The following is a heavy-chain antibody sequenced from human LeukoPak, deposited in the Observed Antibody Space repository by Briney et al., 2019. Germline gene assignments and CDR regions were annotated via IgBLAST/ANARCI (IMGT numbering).Heavy chain of an antibody. D-gene: IGHD3-10*01. CDR2: INSDGSST. V-gene: IGHV3-74*01. J-gene: IGHJ4*02. CDR3: ARGFTKKYYFDY. Sequence: GGSLRLSCAASGFTFSTYAMSWVRQAPGKGLVWVSRINSDGSSTSYADSVKGRFTISRDNAKNTLYLQMNSLRAEDTAVYYCARGFTKKYYFDYWGQGTLVTVSS. CDR1: GFTFSTYA.